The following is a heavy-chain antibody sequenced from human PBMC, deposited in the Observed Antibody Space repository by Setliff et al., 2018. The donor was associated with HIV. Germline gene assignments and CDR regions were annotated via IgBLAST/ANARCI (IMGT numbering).Heavy chain of an antibody. Sequence: TSETLSLTCTVSGDSISSYYWSWIRQPPGKGLECIVHLHHSGSTHYSPSLKSRVTMSVATSKNQFSLKLTAVTAADTAVYYCARHEGRSYYDYVWGSSRPVDAFDIWGQGTMVTVSS. D-gene: IGHD3-16*02. CDR1: GDSISSYY. CDR3: ARHEGRSYYDYVWGSSRPVDAFDI. J-gene: IGHJ3*02. V-gene: IGHV4-59*01. CDR2: LHHSGST.